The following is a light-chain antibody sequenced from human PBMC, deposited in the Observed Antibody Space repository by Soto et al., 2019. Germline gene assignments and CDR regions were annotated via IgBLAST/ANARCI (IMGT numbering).Light chain of an antibody. CDR3: SSYGGSNNLV. J-gene: IGLJ3*02. Sequence: QSALTQPPSASGSPGQSVTISCTGTSSDVGGYDYVSWYQQHPGKAPKLIIFEVNKWPSGVPDRFSGSKSGNTASLTVSGLQAEDEADYYCSSYGGSNNLVFGGWTKLTVL. CDR2: EVN. CDR1: SSDVGGYDY. V-gene: IGLV2-8*01.